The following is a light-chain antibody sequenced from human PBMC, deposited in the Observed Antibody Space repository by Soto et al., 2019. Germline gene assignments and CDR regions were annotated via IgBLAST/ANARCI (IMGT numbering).Light chain of an antibody. CDR1: QSVSSN. J-gene: IGKJ1*01. CDR2: GAS. CDR3: QQCNNLPPWT. V-gene: IGKV3D-15*01. Sequence: EIVMTQSPATLSVSPGERATLSCRASQSVSSNLAWYQQKPGQAPRLLIYGASTRATGIPARFSGSGSGTEFTLTISSLQPVYFAVYFCQQCNNLPPWTFGQGTNVEIK.